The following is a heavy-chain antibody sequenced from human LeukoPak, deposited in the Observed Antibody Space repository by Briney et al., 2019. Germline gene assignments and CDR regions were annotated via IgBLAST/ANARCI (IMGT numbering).Heavy chain of an antibody. V-gene: IGHV3-21*01. D-gene: IGHD3-22*01. CDR2: ISVRRNYI. Sequence: GGSLRLSCVASGYTFSSYSINWVRQAPGKGLEWVSSISVRRNYIYYADSVRGRFSISRDDARDSLYLQMNSPRAEDTAVYYCVRLRRNSDTSGFYYYYDFWGQGTLVTVSS. CDR1: GYTFSSYS. J-gene: IGHJ4*02. CDR3: VRLRRNSDTSGFYYYYDF.